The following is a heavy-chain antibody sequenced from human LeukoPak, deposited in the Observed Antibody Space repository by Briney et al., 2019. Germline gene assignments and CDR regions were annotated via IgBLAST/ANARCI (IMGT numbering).Heavy chain of an antibody. J-gene: IGHJ4*02. Sequence: GGSLRLSCAASGFTFSAYSMNWVRQAPGKGLEWVAAISSSSRDIFYADSVKGRFSISRDNTQNSLSLQMNSLRAEDTAVYYCVREAAATLFDYWGQGTLVTVSS. CDR3: VREAAATLFDY. CDR1: GFTFSAYS. V-gene: IGHV3-21*01. D-gene: IGHD1-26*01. CDR2: ISSSSRDI.